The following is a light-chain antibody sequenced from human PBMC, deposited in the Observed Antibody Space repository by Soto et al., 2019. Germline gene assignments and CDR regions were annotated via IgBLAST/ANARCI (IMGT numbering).Light chain of an antibody. CDR1: NSDIGNYNY. CDR3: CSYPGSHTWV. CDR2: DVT. V-gene: IGLV2-11*01. Sequence: ALTQPRSVSGSPGQSVTISCTGTNSDIGNYNYVSWYQQHPGKAPKVMIYDVTKRPSGVPDRFSGSTSGNTASLTISGLQAEDEADYYCCSYPGSHTWVFGGGTKLTVL. J-gene: IGLJ3*02.